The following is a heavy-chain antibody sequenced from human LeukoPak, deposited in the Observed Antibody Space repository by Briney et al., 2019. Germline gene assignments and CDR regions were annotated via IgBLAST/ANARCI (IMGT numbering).Heavy chain of an antibody. CDR3: AREEYCSGGSCYSGPYFDY. Sequence: PGGSLRFSCAASGFTFSSYALSWVRQAPGKGLEWVAVIRYDGSNKYYADSVKGRFTISRDNSKNTLYLQMNSLRAEDTAVYYCAREEYCSGGSCYSGPYFDYWGQGTLVTVSS. CDR2: IRYDGSNK. V-gene: IGHV3-33*08. J-gene: IGHJ4*02. CDR1: GFTFSSYA. D-gene: IGHD2-15*01.